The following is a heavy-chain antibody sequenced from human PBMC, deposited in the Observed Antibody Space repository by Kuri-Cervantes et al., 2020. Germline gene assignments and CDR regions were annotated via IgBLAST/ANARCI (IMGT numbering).Heavy chain of an antibody. CDR2: ISYDGSNK. CDR3: ARGGYYYDSSGLDY. Sequence: GESLKISCAASGFTFSSYWMSWVRQAPGKGLEWVAVISYDGSNKYYADSVKGRFTISRDNSKNTLYLQMNSLRAEDTAVYYCARGGYYYDSSGLDYWGQGTLVTVSS. D-gene: IGHD3-22*01. V-gene: IGHV3-30-3*01. CDR1: GFTFSSYW. J-gene: IGHJ4*02.